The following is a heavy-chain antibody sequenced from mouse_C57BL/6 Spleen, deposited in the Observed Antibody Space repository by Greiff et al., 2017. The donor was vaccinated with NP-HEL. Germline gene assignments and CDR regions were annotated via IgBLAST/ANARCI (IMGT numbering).Heavy chain of an antibody. J-gene: IGHJ4*01. D-gene: IGHD1-1*01. V-gene: IGHV1-55*01. CDR3: ALVATVVSAKGY. CDR1: GYTFTSSW. Sequence: QVQLQQPGAELVKPGASVKMSCKASGYTFTSSWITWVKQRPGQGLEWIGDIYPGSGSTNYNGKFKGKATLTVDKSSSTAYMQLSSLTSEDSAVYYCALVATVVSAKGYWGQGTTVTVSS. CDR2: IYPGSGST.